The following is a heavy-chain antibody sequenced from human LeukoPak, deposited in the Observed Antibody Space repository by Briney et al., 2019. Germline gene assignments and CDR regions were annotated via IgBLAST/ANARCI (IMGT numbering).Heavy chain of an antibody. CDR3: ARDGGDIVVVVAATPDYFDY. J-gene: IGHJ4*02. CDR2: IKQDGSEK. Sequence: PGGSLRLSCAASGFTFSSYAMSWVRQAPGKGLEWVANIKQDGSEKYYVDSVKGRFTISRDNAKNSLYLQMNSLRAEDTAVYYCARDGGDIVVVVAATPDYFDYWGQGTLVTVSS. D-gene: IGHD2-15*01. CDR1: GFTFSSYA. V-gene: IGHV3-7*01.